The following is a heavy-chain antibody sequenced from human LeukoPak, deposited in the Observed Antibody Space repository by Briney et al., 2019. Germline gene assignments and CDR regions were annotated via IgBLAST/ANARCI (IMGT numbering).Heavy chain of an antibody. V-gene: IGHV4-39*01. CDR3: ASNGGGTTVSDALDI. Sequence: SETLPLTCTVSGGSISSSSYYWGWIRQPPGKGLEWIGSIYYSGSTYYNPSLKSRVTISVDTSKNQFSLKLSSVTAADTAVYYCASNGGGTTVSDALDIWGQGTMVTVSS. J-gene: IGHJ3*02. CDR2: IYYSGST. CDR1: GGSISSSSYY. D-gene: IGHD4-17*01.